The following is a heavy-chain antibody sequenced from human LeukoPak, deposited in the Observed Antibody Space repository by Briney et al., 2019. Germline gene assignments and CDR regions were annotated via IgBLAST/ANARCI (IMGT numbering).Heavy chain of an antibody. Sequence: WASVKVSCKASGYTFTSYAMHWVRQAPGQRLEWMGWINAGNGNTKYSQKFQGRVTMTRDTSTSTVYMELSSLRSEDTAVYYCARDLVGYSGSYYSDGSAFDIWGQGTMVTVSS. CDR1: GYTFTSYA. J-gene: IGHJ3*02. CDR2: INAGNGNT. D-gene: IGHD1-26*01. CDR3: ARDLVGYSGSYYSDGSAFDI. V-gene: IGHV1-3*01.